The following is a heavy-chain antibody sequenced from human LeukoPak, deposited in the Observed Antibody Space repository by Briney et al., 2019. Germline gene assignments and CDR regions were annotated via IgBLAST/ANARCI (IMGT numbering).Heavy chain of an antibody. J-gene: IGHJ5*02. CDR2: IHHSGSI. V-gene: IGHV4-4*02. Sequence: SGTLSLTCAVSGVSISSNLWWTWVRQPPGKGLEWIAEIHHSGSINYNPSLKSRVTISVDTSKNQFSLKLSSVTAADTAVYYCARRHYYGSGSYSNWFDPWGQGTLVTVSS. CDR1: GVSISSNLW. D-gene: IGHD3-10*01. CDR3: ARRHYYGSGSYSNWFDP.